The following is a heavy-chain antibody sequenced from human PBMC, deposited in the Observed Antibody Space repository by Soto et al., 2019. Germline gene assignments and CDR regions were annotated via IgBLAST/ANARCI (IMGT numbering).Heavy chain of an antibody. CDR3: ARGVRGHYGKDV. V-gene: IGHV3-74*01. CDR2: INGAGTTT. J-gene: IGHJ6*02. D-gene: IGHD3-10*01. CDR1: GFTFNNYW. Sequence: EVQLVESGGGLVQPGGSLRLSCAASGFTFNNYWIHWVRQAPGKGLMWVSRINGAGTTTNYADSVKGRFAISRDNAKNTVYLQMNSLRAEDTALYYCARGVRGHYGKDVWGQGTTVTVSS.